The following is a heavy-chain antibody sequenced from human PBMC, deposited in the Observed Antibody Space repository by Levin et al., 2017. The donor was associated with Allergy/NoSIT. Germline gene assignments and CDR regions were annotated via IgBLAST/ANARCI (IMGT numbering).Heavy chain of an antibody. CDR2: IKQDGSEK. V-gene: IGHV3-7*01. CDR1: GFTFSSYW. D-gene: IGHD3-3*01. CDR3: ARESAYYARSYGMDV. J-gene: IGHJ6*02. Sequence: GGSLRLSCAASGFTFSSYWMSWVRQAPGKGLEWVANIKQDGSEKYYVDSVKGRFTISRDNAKNSLYLQMNSLRAEDTAVYYCARESAYYARSYGMDVWGQGTTVTVSS.